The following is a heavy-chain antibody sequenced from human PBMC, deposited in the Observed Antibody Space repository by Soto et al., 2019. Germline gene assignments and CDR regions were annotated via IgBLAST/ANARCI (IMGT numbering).Heavy chain of an antibody. CDR1: GGSISSYY. V-gene: IGHV4-59*01. Sequence: SETLSLTCTVSGGSISSYYWSWIRQPLGKGLEWIGYIYYSGSTNYSPSLKSRVTISVDTSKNQFSLKLSSVTAADTAVYYCARGPSEHDYGDYGPFDPWGQGTLVTVSS. J-gene: IGHJ5*02. CDR3: ARGPSEHDYGDYGPFDP. CDR2: IYYSGST. D-gene: IGHD4-17*01.